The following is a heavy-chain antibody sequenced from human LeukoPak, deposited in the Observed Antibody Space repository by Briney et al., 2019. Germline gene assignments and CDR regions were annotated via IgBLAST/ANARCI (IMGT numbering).Heavy chain of an antibody. J-gene: IGHJ4*02. CDR3: ARGRREYSSSFYALLRGNYYFDY. D-gene: IGHD6-6*01. Sequence: SETLSLTCAVYGGSFSGYYWSWIRQPPGKGLEWIGEINHSGSTNYNPSLKSRVTISVDTSKNQFSLKLSSVTAADTAVDYCARGRREYSSSFYALLRGNYYFDYWGQGTLVTVSS. CDR2: INHSGST. CDR1: GGSFSGYY. V-gene: IGHV4-34*01.